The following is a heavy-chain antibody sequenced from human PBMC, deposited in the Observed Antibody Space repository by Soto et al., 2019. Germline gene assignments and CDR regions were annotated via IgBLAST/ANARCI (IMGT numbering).Heavy chain of an antibody. CDR3: ARHSSSWYVGWYFDL. D-gene: IGHD6-13*01. V-gene: IGHV4-39*01. Sequence: QRQLQESGPGLVKPSETLSLTCTVSGGSISSSSYYWGWIRQPPGKGLEWIGSMDYSGSTYYNPYRKSRVTISVNTSKSQFSLNLSSVTATDTAVYYCARHSSSWYVGWYFDLWGRGTLVTVSS. CDR2: MDYSGST. J-gene: IGHJ2*01. CDR1: GGSISSSSYY.